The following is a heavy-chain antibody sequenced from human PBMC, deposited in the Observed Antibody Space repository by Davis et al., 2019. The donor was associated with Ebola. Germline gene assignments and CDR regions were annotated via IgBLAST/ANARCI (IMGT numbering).Heavy chain of an antibody. CDR3: TTDSFTHVAWIQLWLLGY. V-gene: IGHV3-15*01. Sequence: PSETLSLTCAVSGDSISSSNWWRWVRQPPGKGLEWVGRIKSKTDGGTTDYAAPVKGRFTISRDDSKNTLYLQMNSLKTEDTAVYYCTTDSFTHVAWIQLWLLGYWGQGTLVTVSS. D-gene: IGHD5-18*01. CDR2: IKSKTDGGTT. J-gene: IGHJ4*02. CDR1: GDSISSSNW.